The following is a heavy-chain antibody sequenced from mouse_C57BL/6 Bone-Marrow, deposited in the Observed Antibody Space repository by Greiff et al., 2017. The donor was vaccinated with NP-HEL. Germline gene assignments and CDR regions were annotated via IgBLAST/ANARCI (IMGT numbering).Heavy chain of an antibody. CDR3: KPTGTGAMDY. CDR2: IRLKSDNYAT. J-gene: IGHJ4*01. Sequence: EVKVEESGGGLVQPGGSMKLSCVASGFTFSNYWMNWVRQSPEKGLEWVAQIRLKSDNYATHYAESVKGRFTISRDDSKSSVYLQMNNLRAEDTGIYYCKPTGTGAMDYWGQGTSVTVSS. D-gene: IGHD4-1*02. V-gene: IGHV6-3*01. CDR1: GFTFSNYW.